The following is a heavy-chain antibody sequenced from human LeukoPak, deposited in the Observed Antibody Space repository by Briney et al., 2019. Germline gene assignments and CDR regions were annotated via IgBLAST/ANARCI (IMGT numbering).Heavy chain of an antibody. Sequence: PGGSLRLSCAASGFTFDDYGMSWVRQAPGKGLEWVSGINWNGGSTGYADSVKGRFTISRDNAKNSLYLQMNSLRAEDTALYYCARDCDGRTGCYVRDYWGQGTPVTVSS. V-gene: IGHV3-20*04. CDR3: ARDCDGRTGCYVRDY. CDR2: INWNGGST. D-gene: IGHD2-2*01. J-gene: IGHJ4*02. CDR1: GFTFDDYG.